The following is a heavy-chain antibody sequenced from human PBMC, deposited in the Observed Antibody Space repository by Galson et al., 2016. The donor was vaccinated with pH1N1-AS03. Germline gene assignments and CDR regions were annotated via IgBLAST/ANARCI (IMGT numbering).Heavy chain of an antibody. CDR3: VRGSGYYFDS. V-gene: IGHV3-33*08. D-gene: IGHD3-3*01. CDR1: GFTSSSYA. Sequence: SLRLSCAASGFTSSSYAMSWVRQAPGKGLEWVGINRYYGSSEYYGDSMKGRISISRDNSQNTISLQMNSLRVEDTAVYYCVRGSGYYFDSWGQGTLVIVSS. CDR2: NRYYGSSE. J-gene: IGHJ4*02.